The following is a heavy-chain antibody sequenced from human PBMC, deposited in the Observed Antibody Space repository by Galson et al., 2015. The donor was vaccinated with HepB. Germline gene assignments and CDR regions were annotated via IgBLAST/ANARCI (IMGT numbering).Heavy chain of an antibody. CDR2: IIPIFGTA. Sequence: SVKVSCKASGGTFSSYAISWVRQAPGQGLEWMGGIIPIFGTANYARKFQGRVTITADESTSTAYMELSNLRSEDTAVYYCARGDGEYYYYGMDVWGQGTTVTVSS. J-gene: IGHJ6*02. CDR3: ARGDGEYYYYGMDV. V-gene: IGHV1-69*13. CDR1: GGTFSSYA. D-gene: IGHD2-21*01.